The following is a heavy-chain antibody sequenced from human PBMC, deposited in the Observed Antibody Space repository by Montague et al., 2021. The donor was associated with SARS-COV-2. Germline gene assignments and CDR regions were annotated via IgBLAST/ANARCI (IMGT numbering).Heavy chain of an antibody. J-gene: IGHJ4*02. CDR3: SRGSYGESGRFDY. D-gene: IGHD4-17*01. V-gene: IGHV3-33*01. Sequence: SLRLSCAAFGFNFKNYAMHWVRQAPNKGLEWVAVIWADAYDQYYADSVEGRFTISRDDSKNTLYLQMNSLRGDDTAVYYCSRGSYGESGRFDYWGQGTLVSVSS. CDR2: IWADAYDQ. CDR1: GFNFKNYA.